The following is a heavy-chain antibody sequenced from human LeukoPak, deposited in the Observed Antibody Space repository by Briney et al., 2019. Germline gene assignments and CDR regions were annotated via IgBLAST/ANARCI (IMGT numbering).Heavy chain of an antibody. CDR3: ARFYDYDSSGYYHFDY. J-gene: IGHJ4*02. D-gene: IGHD3-22*01. CDR1: GFIFSDYY. Sequence: PGGSLRLSCAASGFIFSDYYMSWIRQAPGKGLEWVSDISSRSTYTNCADSVKGRFTISRDNAKNSLSLQMNSLRVEDTAVYYCARFYDYDSSGYYHFDYWGQGTLVTVSS. V-gene: IGHV3-11*03. CDR2: ISSRSTYT.